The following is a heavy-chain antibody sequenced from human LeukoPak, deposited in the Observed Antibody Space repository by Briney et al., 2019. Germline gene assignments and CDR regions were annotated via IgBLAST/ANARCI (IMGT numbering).Heavy chain of an antibody. CDR2: ISPDSNHI. J-gene: IGHJ4*02. Sequence: NPGESLRLSCAASGFTFSHYWMAWVRQAPGKGLEWVSSISPDSNHIYYADSVRGRFTMSRDDSKNSLHLRMNSLRADDTAVYYCTRLLLESSPPNDFWGQGTLVAVSS. D-gene: IGHD2-15*01. V-gene: IGHV3-21*01. CDR3: TRLLLESSPPNDF. CDR1: GFTFSHYW.